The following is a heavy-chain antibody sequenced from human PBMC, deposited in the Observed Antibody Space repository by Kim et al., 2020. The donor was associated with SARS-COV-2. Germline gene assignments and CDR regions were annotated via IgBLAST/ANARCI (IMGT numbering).Heavy chain of an antibody. CDR1: GFTFSNSW. CDR2: KNTNETSN. CDR3: ARGGSGFPVD. Sequence: GGSLRLSCEASGFTFSNSWRHWVRQTPGGGLLWEERKNTNETSNTSPDSVKGRFTISRDNAKNTVYLQMNSLRAEDTAVYFCARGGSGFPVDWGQGTLVTVYS. J-gene: IGHJ4*02. V-gene: IGHV3-74*01. D-gene: IGHD2-15*01.